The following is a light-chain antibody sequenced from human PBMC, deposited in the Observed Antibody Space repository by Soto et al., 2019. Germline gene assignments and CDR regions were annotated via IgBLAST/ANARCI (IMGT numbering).Light chain of an antibody. CDR3: AAWDDSLNGHV. V-gene: IGLV1-44*01. CDR1: SSNIGTSS. J-gene: IGLJ1*01. CDR2: TTN. Sequence: QSVLTQPHSASGTPGQRVTISCSGSSSNIGTSSVHWFQQLPGTAPKLLISTTNQRPSGVPERFSGSKSGTSASLAISGPQSEAEADYYCAAWDDSLNGHVFGTGTKLTVL.